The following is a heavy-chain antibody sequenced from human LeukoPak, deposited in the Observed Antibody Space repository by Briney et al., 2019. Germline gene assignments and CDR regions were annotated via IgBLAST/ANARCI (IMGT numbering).Heavy chain of an antibody. CDR1: GYRFTSYW. CDR2: IYPGDSDT. CDR3: ARTLTYYYGSGSYRYFDY. J-gene: IGHJ4*02. V-gene: IGHV5-51*01. D-gene: IGHD3-10*01. Sequence: GESLKISCKGSGYRFTSYWIGWVRQMPGKGLEWMGIIYPGDSDTRYSPSFQGQVTISADKSSSTAYLQWSSLKASDTAMYYCARTLTYYYGSGSYRYFDYWGQGTLVTVSS.